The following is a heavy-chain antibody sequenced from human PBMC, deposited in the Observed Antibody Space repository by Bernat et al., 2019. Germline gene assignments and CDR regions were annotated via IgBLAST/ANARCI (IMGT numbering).Heavy chain of an antibody. CDR1: GYIFTTYW. CDR2: IYPGDSDT. CDR3: ARHGPRAATNELDS. D-gene: IGHD6-25*01. J-gene: IGHJ4*02. V-gene: IGHV5-51*01. Sequence: EVQLVQSGAEVKKPGESLKISCKGSGYIFTTYWIAWVRQMPGKGLEWMGIIYPGDSDTRYSPSFQGQVTISGEKSISTAYLQWSSLKASDTAIYYCARHGPRAATNELDSWGQGTLVTISS.